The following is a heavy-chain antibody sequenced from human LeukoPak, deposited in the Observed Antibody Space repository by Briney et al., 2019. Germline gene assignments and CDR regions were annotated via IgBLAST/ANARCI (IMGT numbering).Heavy chain of an antibody. CDR3: ARGLNGYSSSWYLLTLERREGDWFDP. CDR1: GYTFTCYY. D-gene: IGHD6-13*01. V-gene: IGHV1-2*02. J-gene: IGHJ5*02. Sequence: GASVRVSCKASGYTFTCYYMHWVRQAPGQGLEWMGWINPNSGGTNYAQKFQGRVTMTRDTSISTAYMELSRLRSDDTAVYYCARGLNGYSSSWYLLTLERREGDWFDPWGQGTLVTVSS. CDR2: INPNSGGT.